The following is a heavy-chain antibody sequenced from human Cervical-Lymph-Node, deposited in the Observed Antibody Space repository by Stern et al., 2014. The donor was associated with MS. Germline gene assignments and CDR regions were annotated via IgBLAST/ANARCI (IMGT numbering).Heavy chain of an antibody. CDR2: ISFDGSNK. J-gene: IGHJ4*02. V-gene: IGHV3-30*18. CDR1: GLIFSSFG. D-gene: IGHD3-22*01. CDR3: AKFSFYDSSGYDY. Sequence: QVQLMQSGGGVVQPGRSLRLSCEVSGLIFSSFGMHWVRQPPGKGLEWVASISFDGSNKYYADSTKDRFTISRDNSNNTLYLQINSLRLEDTAVYYCAKFSFYDSSGYDYWGQGTRVTVSS.